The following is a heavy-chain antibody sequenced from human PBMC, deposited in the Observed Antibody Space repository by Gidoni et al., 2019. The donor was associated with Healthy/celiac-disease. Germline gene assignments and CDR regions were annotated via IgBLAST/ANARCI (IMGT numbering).Heavy chain of an antibody. J-gene: IGHJ4*02. CDR3: ASLKGGDLRAIDY. Sequence: QVQLQESGPGLVTPSQTLTITCTVSGGSSSSGGYYWSWIRQQPGKGLEWIGYLYSSGATYYNPSLKSRVTISVDTSKNQCSLKLSSVTAADTAVYYCASLKGGDLRAIDYWGQGTLVTFSS. D-gene: IGHD2-21*02. V-gene: IGHV4-31*03. CDR1: GGSSSSGGYY. CDR2: LYSSGAT.